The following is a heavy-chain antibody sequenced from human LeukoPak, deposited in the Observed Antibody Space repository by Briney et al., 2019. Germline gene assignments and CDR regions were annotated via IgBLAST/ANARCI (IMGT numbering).Heavy chain of an antibody. D-gene: IGHD3-9*01. CDR3: ATRSYDILTGYPYYFDY. Sequence: SETLSLTCAVYGGSFSGYYWSWIRQPPGKGLEWIGEINHSGSTNYNPSLKSRVTISVDTSKNQFSLKLSSVTAADTAVYYCATRSYDILTGYPYYFDYWGQGTLVTVSS. J-gene: IGHJ4*02. CDR2: INHSGST. CDR1: GGSFSGYY. V-gene: IGHV4-34*01.